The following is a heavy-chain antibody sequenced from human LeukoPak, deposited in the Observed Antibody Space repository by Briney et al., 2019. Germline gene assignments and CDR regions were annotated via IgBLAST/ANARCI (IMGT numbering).Heavy chain of an antibody. CDR3: RGASGY. CDR2: IRGKPSNYVT. Sequence: PGRSLRLSCVPSGLNSSGSAMHWVPQASGKGLEGVGRIRGKPSNYVTTYTASMKDRFTIPRDDSKNTAYLQMNGLKTEDTALYYCRGASGYWGQGTLAPVSS. J-gene: IGHJ4*02. V-gene: IGHV3-73*01. CDR1: GLNSSGSA. D-gene: IGHD3-10*01.